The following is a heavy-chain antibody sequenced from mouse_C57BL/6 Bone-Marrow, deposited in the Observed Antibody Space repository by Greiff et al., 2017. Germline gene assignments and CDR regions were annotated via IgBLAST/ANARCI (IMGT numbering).Heavy chain of an antibody. CDR2: ISGGGGNT. CDR1: GFTFSSYT. V-gene: IGHV5-9*01. CDR3: ARTYYAMDY. Sequence: EVMLVESGGGLVKPGGSLKLSCAASGFTFSSYTMSWVRQTPEKRLAWVATISGGGGNTYYPDSVKGRFTISRDKAKNTLYLQMSSLRSEDTALYYCARTYYAMDYWGQGTSVTVSS. J-gene: IGHJ4*01.